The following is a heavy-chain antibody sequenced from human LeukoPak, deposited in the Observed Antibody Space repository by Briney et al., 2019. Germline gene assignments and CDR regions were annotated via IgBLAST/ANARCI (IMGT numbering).Heavy chain of an antibody. CDR3: AKKRGIYGDHARYFDY. CDR2: ISYDGSNK. V-gene: IGHV3-30*18. D-gene: IGHD4-17*01. J-gene: IGHJ4*02. CDR1: GFTFSSYG. Sequence: PGGSLRLSCAASGFTFSSYGMHWVRQAPGKGLEWVAVISYDGSNKYYADSVKGRFTISRDNSKNTLYLQMNSLRAEDTAVCYCAKKRGIYGDHARYFDYWGQGTLVTVSS.